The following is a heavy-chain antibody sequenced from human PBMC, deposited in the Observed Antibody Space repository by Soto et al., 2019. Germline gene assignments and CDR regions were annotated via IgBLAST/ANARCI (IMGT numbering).Heavy chain of an antibody. D-gene: IGHD6-13*01. Sequence: QVQLQESGPGLVKPSQTLSLTCTVSGGSISSGGYYWSWIRQHPGKGLEWIGYIYYSGRTYYNPSLKSRVTTPVYTSKIQFSLKLSSVSAADTAVYYLASYPSDPFIAAADMGDFDIWRQVTMVTVSS. CDR3: ASYPSDPFIAAADMGDFDI. J-gene: IGHJ3*02. CDR1: GGSISSGGYY. CDR2: IYYSGRT. V-gene: IGHV4-31*03.